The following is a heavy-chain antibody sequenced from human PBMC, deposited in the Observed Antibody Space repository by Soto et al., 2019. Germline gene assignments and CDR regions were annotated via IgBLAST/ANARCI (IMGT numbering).Heavy chain of an antibody. CDR2: IAFDGSDE. CDR3: VKDGGKRFGYIDH. Sequence: QVQLVESGGGVVQPGRSLRLSCAASGFTFTYYGMHWVRQAPGKGLEWVAVIAFDGSDEYYADSVKGRFTISRDNSKNTLFLQMNSLRDEDTAVYYCVKDGGKRFGYIDHWGQGTLVTVSS. D-gene: IGHD3-16*01. J-gene: IGHJ4*02. V-gene: IGHV3-30*18. CDR1: GFTFTYYG.